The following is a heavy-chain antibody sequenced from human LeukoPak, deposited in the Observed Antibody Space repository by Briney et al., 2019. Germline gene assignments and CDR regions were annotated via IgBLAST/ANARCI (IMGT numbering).Heavy chain of an antibody. CDR3: ASQRSGIFDY. D-gene: IGHD1-14*01. CDR2: IRQDGSEK. CDR1: GFTFSNYG. Sequence: PGGSLRLSCAPSGFTFSNYGMTWVRQAPGHGLEWVANIRQDGSEKYYADSVKGRFTVSRDNAKNSLYLQMNSQGVEVTCVYYCASQRSGIFDYWGQGTVVTVSS. V-gene: IGHV3-7*01. J-gene: IGHJ4*02.